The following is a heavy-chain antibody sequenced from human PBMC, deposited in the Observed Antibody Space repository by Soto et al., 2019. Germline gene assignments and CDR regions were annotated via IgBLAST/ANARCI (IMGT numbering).Heavy chain of an antibody. D-gene: IGHD2-2*01. Sequence: GGSLRLSCVGSGFTFSSNWMTWFRQAPGKGLEWVADIRQDGSEINYVDSVKGRFTISRDNTKNSLYLQMNSLRAEDTAIYYCAREVVVSRGASYFGYWS. V-gene: IGHV3-7*04. J-gene: IGHJ4*03. CDR3: AREVVVSRGASYFGY. CDR1: GFTFSSNW. CDR2: IRQDGSEI.